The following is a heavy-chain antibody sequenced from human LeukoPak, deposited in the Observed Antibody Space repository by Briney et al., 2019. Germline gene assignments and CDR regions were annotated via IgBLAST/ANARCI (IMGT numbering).Heavy chain of an antibody. J-gene: IGHJ6*03. V-gene: IGHV4-34*01. D-gene: IGHD3-22*01. Sequence: PSETLSLTCAVYGGSFSGYYWSWIRQPPGKGLEWIGEINHSGSTNYNPSLKSRVTISVDTSKNQFSLKLRSVTAADTAVYYCARGRHDITMIVVVMTSVSYYLDVWGKGTTVTVS. CDR3: ARGRHDITMIVVVMTSVSYYLDV. CDR2: INHSGST. CDR1: GGSFSGYY.